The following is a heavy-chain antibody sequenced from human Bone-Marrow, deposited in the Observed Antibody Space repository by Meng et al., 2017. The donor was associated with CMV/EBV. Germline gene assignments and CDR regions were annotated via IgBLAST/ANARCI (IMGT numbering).Heavy chain of an antibody. J-gene: IGHJ4*02. CDR1: GGTFSSYA. V-gene: IGHV1-69*10. Sequence: SVKVSCKASGGTFSSYAISWVRQAPGQGLEWMGGIIPILGIANYAQKFQGRVTITADQSTSTAYMELSSLRSEDTAVYYCARGAGGDFWSGYPAPFDYWGQEARVTGSS. CDR2: IIPILGIA. D-gene: IGHD3-3*01. CDR3: ARGAGGDFWSGYPAPFDY.